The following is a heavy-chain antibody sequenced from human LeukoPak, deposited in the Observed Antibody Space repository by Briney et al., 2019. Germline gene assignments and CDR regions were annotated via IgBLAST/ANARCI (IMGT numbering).Heavy chain of an antibody. D-gene: IGHD3-3*01. J-gene: IGHJ4*02. Sequence: SGTLSLTCDVSGASISSDNWWSWVRQPPGKGLEWIGEIYHSGSTNYNPSLKSRVTISIDKSKNQFSLRLSSVTAADTAVYYCAREHTISYYPRFDYWGQGTLVTVSS. V-gene: IGHV4-4*02. CDR3: AREHTISYYPRFDY. CDR1: GASISSDNW. CDR2: IYHSGST.